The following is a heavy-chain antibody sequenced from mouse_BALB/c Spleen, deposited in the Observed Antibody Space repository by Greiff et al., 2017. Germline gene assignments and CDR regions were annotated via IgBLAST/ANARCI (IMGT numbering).Heavy chain of an antibody. V-gene: IGHV1-87*01. D-gene: IGHD1-1*01. CDR2: IYPGDGDT. J-gene: IGHJ2*01. CDR3: ASGFTTVPWYYFDY. CDR1: GYTFTSYW. Sequence: QVQLQQSGAELARPGASVKLSCKASGYTFTSYWMQWVKQRPGQGLEWIGAIYPGDGDTRYTQKFKGKATLTADKSSSTAYMQLSSLASEDSAVYYCASGFTTVPWYYFDYWGQGTTLTVSS.